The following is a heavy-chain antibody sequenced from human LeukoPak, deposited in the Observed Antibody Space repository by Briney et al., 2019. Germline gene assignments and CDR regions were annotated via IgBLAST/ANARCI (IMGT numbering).Heavy chain of an antibody. CDR1: GGTFRVDA. V-gene: IGHV1-69*05. J-gene: IGHJ6*03. CDR3: ARAPYGIYSGDYYAYYMDV. Sequence: GASVKDSCKASGGTFRVDAITWVRQAPGQGLEWMGGIMPIAGTANYAQKFQGRVTITTDESTNTAYMELSSLRSEDTAVYYCARAPYGIYSGDYYAYYMDVWGKGTTVTVSS. CDR2: IMPIAGTA. D-gene: IGHD1-26*01.